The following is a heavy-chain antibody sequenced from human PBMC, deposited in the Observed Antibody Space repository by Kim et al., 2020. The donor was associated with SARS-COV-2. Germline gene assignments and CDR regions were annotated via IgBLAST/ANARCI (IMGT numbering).Heavy chain of an antibody. CDR1: GFTVSSNY. D-gene: IGHD5-18*01. CDR2: IYSGGST. J-gene: IGHJ6*02. V-gene: IGHV3-53*01. Sequence: GGSLRLSCAASGFTVSSNYMSWVRQAPGKGLEWVSVIYSGGSTYYADSVKGRFTISRDNSKNTLYLQMNSLRAEDTAVYYCARWGTTTWIQLSHYYYGMDVWGQGTTVTVSS. CDR3: ARWGTTTWIQLSHYYYGMDV.